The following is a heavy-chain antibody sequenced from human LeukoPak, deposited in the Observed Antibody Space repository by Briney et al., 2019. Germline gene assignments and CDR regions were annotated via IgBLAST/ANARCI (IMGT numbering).Heavy chain of an antibody. J-gene: IGHJ4*02. CDR2: ISWNSGSI. Sequence: PGGSLRLSCAASGFTFDDYAVHWVRQAPGKGLEWVSGISWNSGSIGYADSVKGRFTISRDNAKNSLYLQMNSLRAEDTALYYCAKARLRYYGSGSPDYWGQGTLVTVSS. CDR1: GFTFDDYA. D-gene: IGHD3-10*01. CDR3: AKARLRYYGSGSPDY. V-gene: IGHV3-9*01.